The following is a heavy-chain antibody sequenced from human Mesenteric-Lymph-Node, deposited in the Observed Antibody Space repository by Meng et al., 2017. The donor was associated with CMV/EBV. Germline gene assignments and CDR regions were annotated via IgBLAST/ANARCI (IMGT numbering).Heavy chain of an antibody. V-gene: IGHV3-30*02. CDR1: GFSVSSNY. Sequence: GESLKISCAASGFSVSSNYVNWVRQAPGKGLDWVAFIQFDGRDKYYADSVKGRFTISRDNSKNTLYLQMNSLRAEDTAVYYCAKDTYYSGMDVWGQGTTVTVSS. CDR2: IQFDGRDK. CDR3: AKDTYYSGMDV. J-gene: IGHJ6*02.